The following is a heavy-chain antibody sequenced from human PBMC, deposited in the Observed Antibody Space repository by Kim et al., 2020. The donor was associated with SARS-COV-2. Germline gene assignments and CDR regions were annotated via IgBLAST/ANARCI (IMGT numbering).Heavy chain of an antibody. V-gene: IGHV1-69*13. J-gene: IGHJ5*02. Sequence: SVKVSCKASGGTFSSYAISWVRQAPGQGLEWMGGIIPIFGTANYAQKFQGRVTITADESTSTAYMELSSLRSEDTAVYYCARPPYDYVWGSLGFDPWGQGTLVTVSS. CDR3: ARPPYDYVWGSLGFDP. D-gene: IGHD3-16*01. CDR2: IIPIFGTA. CDR1: GGTFSSYA.